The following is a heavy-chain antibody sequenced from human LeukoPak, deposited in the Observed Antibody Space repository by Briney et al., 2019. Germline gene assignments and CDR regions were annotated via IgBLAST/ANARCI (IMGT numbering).Heavy chain of an antibody. CDR3: ARVVSWGWFDP. J-gene: IGHJ5*02. D-gene: IGHD5/OR15-5a*01. CDR1: GFTFSSYA. Sequence: GGSLRLSCAASGFTFSSYAMSWVRQAPGKGLEWVSAISGSGGSTYYADSVKGRFTISRDNAKNSLDLQLSSLRAEDTALYYCARVVSWGWFDPWGQGTLVTVSS. V-gene: IGHV3-23*01. CDR2: ISGSGGST.